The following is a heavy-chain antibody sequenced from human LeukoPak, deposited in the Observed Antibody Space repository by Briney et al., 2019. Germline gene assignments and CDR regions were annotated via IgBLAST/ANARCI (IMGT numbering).Heavy chain of an antibody. Sequence: ASVKVSCKASGYTFTGYYINWVRQAPGQGLEWMGRINPNSGGTNYAQKFQGRVTMTRDTSISTAYMELSRLRSDDTAVYYCARLRYCSSTTCYAEMYYFDYWGQGTPVTVSS. V-gene: IGHV1-2*06. J-gene: IGHJ4*02. CDR2: INPNSGGT. CDR3: ARLRYCSSTTCYAEMYYFDY. D-gene: IGHD2-2*01. CDR1: GYTFTGYY.